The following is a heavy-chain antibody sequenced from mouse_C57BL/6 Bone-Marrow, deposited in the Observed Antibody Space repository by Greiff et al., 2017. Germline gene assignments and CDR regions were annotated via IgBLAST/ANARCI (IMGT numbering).Heavy chain of an antibody. V-gene: IGHV1-82*01. CDR1: GYAFSSSW. J-gene: IGHJ4*01. Sequence: VQLQQSGPELVKPGASVKISCKASGYAFSSSWMNWVKQRPGQGLEWIGRIYPGDGDTNYNGKFKGKATLTADKSSSTAYMQLSSLTSEDSAVYFCARWGDYWGQGTSVTVSS. CDR3: ARWGDY. CDR2: IYPGDGDT.